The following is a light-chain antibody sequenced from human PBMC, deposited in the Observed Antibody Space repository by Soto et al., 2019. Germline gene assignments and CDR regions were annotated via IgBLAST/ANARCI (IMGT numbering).Light chain of an antibody. V-gene: IGKV1-12*02. J-gene: IGKJ4*01. CDR2: AAS. Sequence: DIQMAQSPSSVSASVGDRVTITCRASQDVRNWLAWYQQKPGKAPKLLIYAASSLQSGVPSRFSGSGSGTDFTLTISSLQPEDFATYYCQQANNFPFTFGGGTKAEIK. CDR3: QQANNFPFT. CDR1: QDVRNW.